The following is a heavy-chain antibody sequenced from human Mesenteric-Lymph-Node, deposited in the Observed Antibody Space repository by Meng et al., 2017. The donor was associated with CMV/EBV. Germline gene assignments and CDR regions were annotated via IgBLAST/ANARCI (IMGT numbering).Heavy chain of an antibody. CDR1: GGSISSSSYY. J-gene: IGHJ6*02. Sequence: SETLSLTCTVSGGSISSSSYYWGWIRQPPGKGLEWIGSIYYSGSTYYNPSLKSRVTISVDTSKNQFSLKLSSVTAADTAVYYCARVPEGITIFGVVRYYYGMDVWGQGTTVTVSS. CDR3: ARVPEGITIFGVVRYYYGMDV. V-gene: IGHV4-39*01. D-gene: IGHD3-3*01. CDR2: IYYSGST.